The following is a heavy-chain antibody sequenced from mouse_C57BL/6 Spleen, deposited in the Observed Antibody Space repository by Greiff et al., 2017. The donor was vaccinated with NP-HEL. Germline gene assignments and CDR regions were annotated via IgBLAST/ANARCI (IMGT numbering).Heavy chain of an antibody. Sequence: QVQLQQSGAELVKPGASVKISCKASGYAFSSYWMNWVKQRPGKGLEWIGQIYPGDGDTNYNGKFKGKATLTADNSSSTAYMQLSSLTSEDSAVYFCARCGDGYSYAMDYWGQGTSVTVSS. D-gene: IGHD2-3*01. J-gene: IGHJ4*01. CDR3: ARCGDGYSYAMDY. CDR2: IYPGDGDT. V-gene: IGHV1-80*01. CDR1: GYAFSSYW.